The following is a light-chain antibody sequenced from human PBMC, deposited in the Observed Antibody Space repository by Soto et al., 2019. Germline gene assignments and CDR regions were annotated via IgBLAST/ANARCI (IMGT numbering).Light chain of an antibody. Sequence: QPALTQSPSASASLGASVKLTCTLSSGHSTYAIAWHQQQPEKGPRYLMKVNSDGSHSKGDGIPDRFSGSSSGAERYLIISSLQSEDEADYYCQTWGTGIRVFGGGTKLTVL. CDR2: VNSDGSH. V-gene: IGLV4-69*01. CDR1: SGHSTYA. CDR3: QTWGTGIRV. J-gene: IGLJ2*01.